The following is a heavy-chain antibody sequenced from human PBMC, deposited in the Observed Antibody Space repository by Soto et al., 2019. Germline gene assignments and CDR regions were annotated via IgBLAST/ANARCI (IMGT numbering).Heavy chain of an antibody. Sequence: SVKVSCKASGGTFSSYTISWVRQAPGQGLEWMGRIIPILGIANYAQKFQGRVTITADKSTSTAYMELSSLRSEDTAVYYCARGSMYYDSSGYYIFDLWGRGTLVTVSS. CDR1: GGTFSSYT. J-gene: IGHJ2*01. D-gene: IGHD3-22*01. CDR3: ARGSMYYDSSGYYIFDL. CDR2: IIPILGIA. V-gene: IGHV1-69*02.